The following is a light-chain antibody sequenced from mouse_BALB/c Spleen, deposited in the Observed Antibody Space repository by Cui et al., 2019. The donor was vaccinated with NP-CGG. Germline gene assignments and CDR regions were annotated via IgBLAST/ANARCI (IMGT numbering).Light chain of an antibody. J-gene: IGLJ1*01. CDR2: GNN. CDR1: TGAVTTSNF. V-gene: IGLV1*01. Sequence: QPVVTQEPALPTSPGETVPLTCRSGTGAVTTSNFANWVQKKPDHLFTWPIGGNNKRAPGVPARFSGSLIGDKAALTITGAQTEDEAIYFCALWYSNHWVFGGGTKLTVL. CDR3: ALWYSNHWV.